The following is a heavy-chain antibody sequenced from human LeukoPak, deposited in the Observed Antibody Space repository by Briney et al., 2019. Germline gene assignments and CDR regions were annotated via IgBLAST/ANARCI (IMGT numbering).Heavy chain of an antibody. D-gene: IGHD3-10*01. CDR1: GGSMRSEY. J-gene: IGHJ3*02. Sequence: PSETLSLTCTVSGGSMRSEYWSWIRQSPGKGLEWIGHIYYSGNTNYNPSLKSRVAISIDTSKNQFSLKLNTVTAADTAVYFCARGFGSGTYYRKGNYVFYIWGQGTTVIVSP. CDR3: ARGFGSGTYYRKGNYVFYI. CDR2: IYYSGNT. V-gene: IGHV4-59*01.